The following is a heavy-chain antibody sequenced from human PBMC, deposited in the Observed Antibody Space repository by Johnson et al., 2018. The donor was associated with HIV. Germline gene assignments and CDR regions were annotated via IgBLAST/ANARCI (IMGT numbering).Heavy chain of an antibody. V-gene: IGHV3-74*02. CDR2: INSDGRST. J-gene: IGHJ3*01. CDR1: GIAFSTNW. CDR3: ARVQLLEDDVFNV. D-gene: IGHD3-10*01. Sequence: MLLVESVGDLVQPGGSLRLSCVGSGIAFSTNWMHWVRQAPGKGLVWVSRINSDGRSTSYADSVKGRFTISRDNAKNTLYLQMDNLGAEDTAVYYCARVQLLEDDVFNVWGQGTMVTVSS.